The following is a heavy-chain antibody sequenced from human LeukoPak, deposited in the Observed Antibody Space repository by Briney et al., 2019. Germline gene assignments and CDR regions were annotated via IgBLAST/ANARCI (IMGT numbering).Heavy chain of an antibody. CDR1: GGSISSYY. J-gene: IGHJ6*03. CDR2: INHSGST. D-gene: IGHD6-13*01. CDR3: ARGLGQPYYYYYYMDV. V-gene: IGHV4-34*01. Sequence: PSETLSLTCTVPGGSISSYYWSWIRQPPGKGLEWIGEINHSGSTNYNPSLKSRVTISVDTSKNQFSLKLSSVTAADTAVYYCARGLGQPYYYYYYMDVWGKGTTVTVSS.